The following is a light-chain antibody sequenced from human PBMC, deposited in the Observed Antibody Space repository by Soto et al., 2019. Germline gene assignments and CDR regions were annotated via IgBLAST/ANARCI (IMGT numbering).Light chain of an antibody. V-gene: IGKV3-20*01. J-gene: IGKJ5*01. Sequence: IVSTHPRSTLKQSPGERAPLSCRASQSVSSSSLAWYQQKPGQAPRLLIYGASSRATGIPDRFSGSVAGRDFTLTISRLKPEDFAVYYCQHYHRSTETITFGQGTRLEIK. CDR2: GAS. CDR1: QSVSSSS. CDR3: QHYHRSTETIT.